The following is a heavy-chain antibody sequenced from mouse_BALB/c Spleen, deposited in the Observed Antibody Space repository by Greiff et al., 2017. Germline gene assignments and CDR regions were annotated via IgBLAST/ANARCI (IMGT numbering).Heavy chain of an antibody. Sequence: EVQVVESGGDLVKPGGSLKLSCAASGFTFSSYGMSWVRQTPDKRLEWVATISSGGSYTYYPDSVKGRFTISRDNAKNTLYLQMSSLKSEDTAMYYCARHPSPSRYFDYWGQGTTLTVSS. J-gene: IGHJ2*01. CDR3: ARHPSPSRYFDY. CDR2: ISSGGSYT. CDR1: GFTFSSYG. V-gene: IGHV5-6*01. D-gene: IGHD1-1*01.